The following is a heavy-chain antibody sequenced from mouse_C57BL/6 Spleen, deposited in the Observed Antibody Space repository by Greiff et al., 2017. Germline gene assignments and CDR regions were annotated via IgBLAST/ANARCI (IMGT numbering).Heavy chain of an antibody. D-gene: IGHD3-3*01. J-gene: IGHJ1*03. CDR3: VRRGDGYFDV. Sequence: GGGLVQPKGSLKLSCAASGFSFNTYAMNWVRQAPGKGLEWVARIRSKSNNYATYYADSVKDRFTISRDDSESMLYLQMNNLKTEDTAMYYCVRRGDGYFDVWGTGTTVTVSS. CDR2: IRSKSNNYAT. V-gene: IGHV10-1*01. CDR1: GFSFNTYA.